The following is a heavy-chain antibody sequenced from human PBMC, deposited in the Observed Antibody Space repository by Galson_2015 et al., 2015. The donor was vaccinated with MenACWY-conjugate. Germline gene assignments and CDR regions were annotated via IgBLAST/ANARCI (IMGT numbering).Heavy chain of an antibody. CDR3: ARILYDPGCVFDH. V-gene: IGHV3-23*01. J-gene: IGHJ4*01. CDR1: GFTFSDYA. CDR2: ISGSGATT. Sequence: SLRLSCAASGFTFSDYAMTWVRQAPGKGLEWVPGISGSGATTYYADPVKGRFAISRDNSKNTLSLQMNGLGAEDTAVYFCARILYDPGCVFDHWGHGVLVTVTS. D-gene: IGHD2/OR15-2a*01.